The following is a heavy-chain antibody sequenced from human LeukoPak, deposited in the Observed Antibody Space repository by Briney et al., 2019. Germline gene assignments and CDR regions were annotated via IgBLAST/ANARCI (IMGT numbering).Heavy chain of an antibody. CDR2: ISAYNGNT. J-gene: IGHJ6*03. CDR3: ARGPDTMVRGARSYYYYYMDV. D-gene: IGHD3-10*01. CDR1: GYTFSSYV. Sequence: ASVKVSCKASGYTFSSYVIGWVRQAPGQGLEWMGWISAYNGNTNYAQKFQGRVTITRNTSISTAYMELSSLRSEDTAVYYCARGPDTMVRGARSYYYYYMDVWGKGTTVTVSS. V-gene: IGHV1-18*01.